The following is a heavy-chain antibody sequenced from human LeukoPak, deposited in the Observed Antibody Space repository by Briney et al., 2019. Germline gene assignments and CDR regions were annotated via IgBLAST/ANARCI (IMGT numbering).Heavy chain of an antibody. CDR1: GYTFTTYA. CDR3: ARAPYDILTGYSLNWFDP. V-gene: IGHV1-3*01. J-gene: IGHJ5*02. D-gene: IGHD3-9*01. Sequence: GASVKVSCKASGYTFTTYAMHWVRQAPGQRPEWMGWINGDNGNTKYSQKFQGRVSFTRDTSTYTGYLELRSLSPADTAVYFCARAPYDILTGYSLNWFDPWGQGTLVTVSS. CDR2: INGDNGNT.